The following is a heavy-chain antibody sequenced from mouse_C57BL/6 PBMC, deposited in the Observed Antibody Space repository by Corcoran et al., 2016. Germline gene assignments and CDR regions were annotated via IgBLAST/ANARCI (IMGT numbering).Heavy chain of an antibody. Sequence: QIQLVQSGPELKKPGETVKISCKASGYTFTTYGMSWVKQAPGKGLKWMGWINTYSGVPTYADDFKGRFAFSLETSASTAYLQINNLKNEDTATYFCARELLRFAYWGQGTLVTVSA. D-gene: IGHD2-12*01. J-gene: IGHJ3*01. V-gene: IGHV9-3*01. CDR3: ARELLRFAY. CDR2: INTYSGVP. CDR1: GYTFTTYG.